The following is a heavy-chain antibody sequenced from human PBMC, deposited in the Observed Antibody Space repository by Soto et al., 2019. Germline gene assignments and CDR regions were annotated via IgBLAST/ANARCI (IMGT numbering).Heavy chain of an antibody. CDR2: IKEDGSET. V-gene: IGHV3-7*01. CDR3: ARDRGPNTFDY. CDR1: GFTFSTSW. Sequence: GGSLRLSCASSGFTFSTSWITWVRQAPGKGLERVANIKEDGSETYYLDSVKGRFTVSKDNAKNSLYLQMNSLRAEDTAVYYCARDRGPNTFDYWGQGTLVTVSS. J-gene: IGHJ4*02.